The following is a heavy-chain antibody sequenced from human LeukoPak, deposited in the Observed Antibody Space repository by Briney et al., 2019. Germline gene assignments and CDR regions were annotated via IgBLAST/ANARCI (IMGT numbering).Heavy chain of an antibody. Sequence: PGGSLRLSCAASGFTFSSYSMNWVRQAPGKGLEWVSYISSSSSTIYYADSVKGRFTISRDNAKNSLYLQMNSLRAEDTAVYYCASRAIGWYREANWFDPWGQGTLVTVSS. V-gene: IGHV3-48*04. D-gene: IGHD6-19*01. CDR1: GFTFSSYS. CDR3: ASRAIGWYREANWFDP. CDR2: ISSSSSTI. J-gene: IGHJ5*02.